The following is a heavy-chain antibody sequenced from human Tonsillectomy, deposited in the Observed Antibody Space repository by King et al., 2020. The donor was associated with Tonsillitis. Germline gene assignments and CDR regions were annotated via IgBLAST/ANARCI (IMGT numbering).Heavy chain of an antibody. CDR3: AKDYHGSGSYYPIDY. D-gene: IGHD3-10*01. CDR2: ISYDGTKK. J-gene: IGHJ4*02. V-gene: IGHV3-30*18. CDR1: GFTFNSFG. Sequence: VQLVESGGGVVQPGRSLRLSCAASGFTFNSFGMHWVRQAPGKGLEWVAGISYDGTKKIYADSVKGRFTVSRDNYKSTLYLQMNSLRAEDTAVYYCAKDYHGSGSYYPIDYWGQGTLFTVSS.